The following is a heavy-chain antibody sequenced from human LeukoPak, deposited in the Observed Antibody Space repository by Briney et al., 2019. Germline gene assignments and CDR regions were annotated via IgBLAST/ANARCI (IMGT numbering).Heavy chain of an antibody. CDR1: GFTFSSYG. V-gene: IGHV3-30*18. CDR3: AKEVQVAGTFDY. CDR2: ISYDGRNE. D-gene: IGHD6-19*01. Sequence: PGRSLRLSCAASGFTFSSYGIHWVRQAPGQGLEWVAVISYDGRNEYYADSVKGRFTISRDNSKNTLYLQMNSLRAEDTAVYFCAKEVQVAGTFDYWGQGTLVTVSS. J-gene: IGHJ4*02.